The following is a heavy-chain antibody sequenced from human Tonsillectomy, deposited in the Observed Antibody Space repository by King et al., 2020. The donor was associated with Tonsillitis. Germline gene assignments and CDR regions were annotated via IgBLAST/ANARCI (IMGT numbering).Heavy chain of an antibody. D-gene: IGHD3-3*01. CDR1: GYSISSGYY. J-gene: IGHJ4*02. CDR3: ARVPDFWKNYFDY. V-gene: IGHV4-38-2*02. CDR2: IYHSGST. Sequence: QLQESGPGLVKPSETLSLTCTVSGYSISSGYYWGWIRQPPGKGLEWIGSIYHSGSTYYNPSLKSRVTISVDTSKNQFSLKLSSVTAADTAVYYCARVPDFWKNYFDYWGQGTLVTVSS.